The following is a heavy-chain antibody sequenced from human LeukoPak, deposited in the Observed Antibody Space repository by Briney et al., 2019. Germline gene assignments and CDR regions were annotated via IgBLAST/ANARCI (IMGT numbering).Heavy chain of an antibody. J-gene: IGHJ4*02. CDR2: ISYDGSNK. Sequence: GRSLRLSCAASGFTFSSYGMHWVRQAPGNGLEWVAVISYDGSNKYYADSVKGRFTISRDNSKNTLYLQMNSLRGEDTAVYYCAKDLTSSGWWTDYWGQGTLVTVSS. CDR3: AKDLTSSGWWTDY. CDR1: GFTFSSYG. D-gene: IGHD6-19*01. V-gene: IGHV3-30*18.